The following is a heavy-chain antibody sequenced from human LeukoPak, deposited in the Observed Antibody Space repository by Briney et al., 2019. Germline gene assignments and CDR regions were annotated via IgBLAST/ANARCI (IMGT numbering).Heavy chain of an antibody. CDR1: GFTFSSYA. CDR3: AKSGGAVSDY. Sequence: TGGSLRLSCAASGFTFSSYAMHWVRQAPGKGLEWVSAISGSGGRTHYADSVKGRFTISRDNSKNTLYLQMNSLRAEDTAIYYCAKSGGAVSDYWGQGTLVTVSS. J-gene: IGHJ4*02. V-gene: IGHV3-23*01. CDR2: ISGSGGRT. D-gene: IGHD6-25*01.